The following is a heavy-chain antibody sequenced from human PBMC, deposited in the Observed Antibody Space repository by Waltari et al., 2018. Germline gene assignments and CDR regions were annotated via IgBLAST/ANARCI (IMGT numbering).Heavy chain of an antibody. J-gene: IGHJ4*02. CDR1: GFTFGDYA. Sequence: EVQLVESGGGLVQPGRSLRLSCTASGFTFGDYAMSWVRQAPGKGLEWVGFIRSKAYGGTTEYAASVKGRFTISRDDSKSIAYLQMNSLKTEDTAVYYCTRDAPTIIAAAGTFDYWGQGTLVIVSS. CDR2: IRSKAYGGTT. CDR3: TRDAPTIIAAAGTFDY. D-gene: IGHD6-13*01. V-gene: IGHV3-49*04.